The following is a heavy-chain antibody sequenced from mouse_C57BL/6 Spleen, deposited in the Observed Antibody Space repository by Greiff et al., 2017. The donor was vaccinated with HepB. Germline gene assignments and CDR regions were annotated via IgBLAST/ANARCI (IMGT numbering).Heavy chain of an antibody. CDR3: ARDAHYYGSSYAFAY. CDR1: GFTFSDFY. Sequence: EVKVVESGGGLVQSGRSLRLSCATSGFTFSDFYMEWVRQAPGKGLEWIAASRNKANDYTTEYSASVKGRFIVSRDTSQSILYLQMNALRAEDTAIYYCARDAHYYGSSYAFAYWGQGTLVTVSA. CDR2: SRNKANDYTT. J-gene: IGHJ3*01. D-gene: IGHD1-1*01. V-gene: IGHV7-1*01.